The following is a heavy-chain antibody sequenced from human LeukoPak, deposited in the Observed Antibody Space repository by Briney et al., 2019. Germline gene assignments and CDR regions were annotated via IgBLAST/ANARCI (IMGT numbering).Heavy chain of an antibody. J-gene: IGHJ4*02. Sequence: ASVKVSCKASGYTFTSYGISWVRQAPGQGLEWMGWISAYNGNTNYAQKLQGRVTITTYTSTRTAYMELRSLRSDDTAVYYCARDGGGAYGDYVPFDYWGQGTLVTVSS. CDR2: ISAYNGNT. V-gene: IGHV1-18*01. CDR1: GYTFTSYG. CDR3: ARDGGGAYGDYVPFDY. D-gene: IGHD4-17*01.